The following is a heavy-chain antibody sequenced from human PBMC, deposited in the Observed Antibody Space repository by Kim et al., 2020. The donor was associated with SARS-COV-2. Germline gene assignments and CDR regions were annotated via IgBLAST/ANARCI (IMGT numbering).Heavy chain of an antibody. Sequence: ASVKVSCKASGYTFTSYGISWVRQAPGQGLEWMGWISAYNGNTNYAQKLQGRVTMTTDTSTSTAYMELRSLRSDDTAVYYCARTEWEPPLYYYGMDVWGQGTTVTVSS. CDR1: GYTFTSYG. D-gene: IGHD1-26*01. CDR2: ISAYNGNT. CDR3: ARTEWEPPLYYYGMDV. V-gene: IGHV1-18*04. J-gene: IGHJ6*02.